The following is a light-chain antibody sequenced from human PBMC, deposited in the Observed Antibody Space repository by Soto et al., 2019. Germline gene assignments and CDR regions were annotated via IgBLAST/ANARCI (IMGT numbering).Light chain of an antibody. J-gene: IGKJ4*01. CDR3: MQGLQSVT. Sequence: DIVMTQSPLYLSVTPGEPASISCRSSQSLLHVNGYKYLDWYLQKPGQPPQLLIYLASNRASGVPDRLSGSGSGTDFTLQISRVEAEDVGVYYCMQGLQSVTFGGGTKVEIK. CDR1: QSLLHVNGYKY. V-gene: IGKV2-28*01. CDR2: LAS.